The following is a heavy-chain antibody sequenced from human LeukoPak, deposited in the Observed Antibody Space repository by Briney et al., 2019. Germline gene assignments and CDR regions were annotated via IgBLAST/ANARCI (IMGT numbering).Heavy chain of an antibody. D-gene: IGHD2-2*02. Sequence: SETLSLTCTVSGGSISSGDYYWSWLRQPPGTGLEWIGYIYYSGSTYYNPSLKSRVTISVDTSKNQFSLKLSSVTAADTAVYCCARDGPRYLNNWFDPWGQGTLVTVSS. CDR1: GGSISSGDYY. CDR3: ARDGPRYLNNWFDP. J-gene: IGHJ5*02. CDR2: IYYSGST. V-gene: IGHV4-30-4*01.